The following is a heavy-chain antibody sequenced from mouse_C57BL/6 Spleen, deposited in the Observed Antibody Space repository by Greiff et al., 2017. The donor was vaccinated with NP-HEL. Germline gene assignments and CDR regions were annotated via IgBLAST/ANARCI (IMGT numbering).Heavy chain of an antibody. CDR1: GYTFTDYY. CDR3: ARDGNHAMDY. D-gene: IGHD2-1*01. J-gene: IGHJ4*01. Sequence: VQLQQSGPELVKPGASVKISCKASGYTFTDYYMNWVKQSHGKSLEWIGDINPNNGGTSYNQKFKGKATLTVDKSSSTAYMELRSLTSEDSAVYYCARDGNHAMDYWGQGTSVTVSS. V-gene: IGHV1-26*01. CDR2: INPNNGGT.